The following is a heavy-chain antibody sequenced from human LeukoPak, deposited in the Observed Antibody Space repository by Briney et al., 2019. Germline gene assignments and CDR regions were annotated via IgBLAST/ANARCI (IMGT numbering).Heavy chain of an antibody. J-gene: IGHJ5*02. CDR1: GGSFSGYY. V-gene: IGHV4-34*01. D-gene: IGHD3-10*01. CDR2: IHYRGST. Sequence: SETLSLTCAVYGGSFSGYYWSWIRQPPGKGLEWIGEIHYRGSTNYDPSLKSRVTMSGDPSKNQISLKLNSVTAADTAVYYCARGGRYYGSGSKRPFDPWGQGTLVTVSS. CDR3: ARGGRYYGSGSKRPFDP.